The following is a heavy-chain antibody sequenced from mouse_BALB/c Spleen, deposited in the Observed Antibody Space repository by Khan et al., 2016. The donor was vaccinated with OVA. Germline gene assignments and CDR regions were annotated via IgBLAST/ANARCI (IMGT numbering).Heavy chain of an antibody. D-gene: IGHD1-2*01. CDR2: ISYSGST. CDR1: GYSITSGYG. J-gene: IGHJ2*01. CDR3: ARTARIKY. Sequence: EVQLQESGPGLVKPSQSLSLTCTVTGYSITSGYGWNWIRQFPGNKLEWMGYISYSGSTNYHPSLKSRISITRETSKNQFFLQLNSVTTEDTATYYCARTARIKYWGQGTTLTVSS. V-gene: IGHV3-2*02.